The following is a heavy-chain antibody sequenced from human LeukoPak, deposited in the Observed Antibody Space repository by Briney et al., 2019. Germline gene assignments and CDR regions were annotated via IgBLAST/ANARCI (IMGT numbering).Heavy chain of an antibody. CDR3: AKDFGSGIAAGIDY. CDR2: ISWNSGSI. J-gene: IGHJ4*02. D-gene: IGHD6-13*01. CDR1: GFTFDDCA. Sequence: GGSLRLSCAASGFTFDDCAMHWVRQAPGKGLEWVSGISWNSGSIGYADSVKGRFTISRDNAKNSLYLQMNSLRAEDTALYYCAKDFGSGIAAGIDYWGQGTLVTVSS. V-gene: IGHV3-9*01.